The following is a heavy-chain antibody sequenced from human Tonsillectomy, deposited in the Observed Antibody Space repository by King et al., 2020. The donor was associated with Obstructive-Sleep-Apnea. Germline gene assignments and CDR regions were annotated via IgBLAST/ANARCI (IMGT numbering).Heavy chain of an antibody. CDR2: ISTYKGKT. D-gene: IGHD3-9*01. CDR3: ARDGSRYFDSVTDPPYYFDY. Sequence: QLVQSGAEVKKPGASVKVSCKASGYTFSSYGINWVRQAPGQGLEWMGWISTYKGKTNYAKKFQGRVTMTTETFMSTTYMEVRSLRSDDTAVYYCARDGSRYFDSVTDPPYYFDYWGQGTLVTVSS. J-gene: IGHJ4*02. V-gene: IGHV1-18*01. CDR1: GYTFSSYG.